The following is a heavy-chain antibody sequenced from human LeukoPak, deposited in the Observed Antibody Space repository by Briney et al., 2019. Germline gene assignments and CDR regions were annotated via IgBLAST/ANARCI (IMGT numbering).Heavy chain of an antibody. CDR3: VPPPFDDY. CDR2: ITGSGGST. V-gene: IGHV3-23*01. CDR1: GFTFSSYA. Sequence: GGSLRLSCAASGFTFSSYAMSWVRQVPGKGLEWVSAITGSGGSTYCADSVKGRFTISRDNSKNTLYLQMNSLRAEDTAVYYCVPPPFDDYWGQGTLVTVSS. J-gene: IGHJ4*02. D-gene: IGHD3-9*01.